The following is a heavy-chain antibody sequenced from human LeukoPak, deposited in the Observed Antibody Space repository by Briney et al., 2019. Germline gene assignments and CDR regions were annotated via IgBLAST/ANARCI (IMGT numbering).Heavy chain of an antibody. D-gene: IGHD5-24*01. Sequence: PSETLSLTCTVSGGSISGYYWSWIWQPAGKGLEWIGRIYTSGSTNYNPSLKSRVTMSVDTSKNQFSLKLSSVTAADTAVYYCARHRRDGSPTQDWGQGILVTVSS. CDR3: ARHRRDGSPTQD. CDR1: GGSISGYY. CDR2: IYTSGST. V-gene: IGHV4-4*07. J-gene: IGHJ4*02.